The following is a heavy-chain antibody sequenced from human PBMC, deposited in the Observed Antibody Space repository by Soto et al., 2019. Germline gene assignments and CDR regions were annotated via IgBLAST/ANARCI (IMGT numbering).Heavy chain of an antibody. Sequence: ASVKVSCKASGYTFTGYYMHWVRQAPGQGLEWMGWINPNSGGTNYAQKFQGWVTMTRDTSISTAYMELSRLRSDDTAVYYCARELPPTGLSNYYFDYWGQGTLVTVSS. CDR2: INPNSGGT. J-gene: IGHJ4*02. CDR3: ARELPPTGLSNYYFDY. V-gene: IGHV1-2*04. D-gene: IGHD1-1*01. CDR1: GYTFTGYY.